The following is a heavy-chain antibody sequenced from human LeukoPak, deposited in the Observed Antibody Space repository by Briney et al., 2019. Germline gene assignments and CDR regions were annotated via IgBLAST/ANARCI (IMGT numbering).Heavy chain of an antibody. V-gene: IGHV4-4*02. CDR3: ARAYYGGKSGYYFDN. CDR2: IYHSGSP. CDR1: GGSFSSNNW. D-gene: IGHD4-23*01. Sequence: SGTLSLTCTVSGGSFSSNNWWSWVRQSPGKGLEWIGEIYHSGSPNYNPSLKSRVTISVDKPKNQFSLKLNSLTAADTAVYYCARAYYGGKSGYYFDNWGQGTLVTVSS. J-gene: IGHJ4*02.